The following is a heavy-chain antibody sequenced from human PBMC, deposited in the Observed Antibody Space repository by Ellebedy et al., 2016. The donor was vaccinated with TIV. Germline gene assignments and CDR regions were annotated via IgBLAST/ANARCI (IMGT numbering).Heavy chain of an antibody. CDR2: VYAVGDT. CDR3: ARAPDLDTPVVD. Sequence: PGGSLRLSCAASGFAVTSNYMNWVRQAPGKGLEWLSIVYAVGDTYYSASVKARFTISRDTSKNMVYLQMTTLKAEDTAVYYCARAPDLDTPVVDWGQGTLVTVSS. D-gene: IGHD5-18*01. CDR1: GFAVTSNY. J-gene: IGHJ4*02. V-gene: IGHV3-66*01.